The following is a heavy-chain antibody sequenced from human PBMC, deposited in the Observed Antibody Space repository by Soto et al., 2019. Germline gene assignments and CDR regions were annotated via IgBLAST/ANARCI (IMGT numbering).Heavy chain of an antibody. CDR1: GFTFSSYG. J-gene: IGHJ4*02. CDR3: ARRSFYGYFDS. CDR2: IWYDGSNK. D-gene: IGHD3-10*01. Sequence: QVQLVESGGGVVQPGKSLRLSCAASGFTFSSYGMHWVRQAPGKGLEWVAIIWYDGSNKNYTDSVKGRFTISRDNSKNTLYLQMNSLRAEDTAVYYGARRSFYGYFDSWGQGTLVTVSS. V-gene: IGHV3-33*01.